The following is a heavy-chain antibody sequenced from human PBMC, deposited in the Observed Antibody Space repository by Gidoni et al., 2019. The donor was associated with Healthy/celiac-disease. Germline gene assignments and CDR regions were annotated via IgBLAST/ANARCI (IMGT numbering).Heavy chain of an antibody. V-gene: IGHV1-69*01. Sequence: QVQLVQSGAEVQKPGSSVKVSCKASGGTFSSYAISWVRQAPGHGIEWMGGSIPIFGTATSAQKFQGRVTITADESTITAYMELSSLRSEDTAVYYCASALLGGSGSHPSYYYGMDVWGQGTTVTVSS. CDR3: ASALLGGSGSHPSYYYGMDV. CDR1: GGTFSSYA. CDR2: SIPIFGTA. D-gene: IGHD3-10*01. J-gene: IGHJ6*02.